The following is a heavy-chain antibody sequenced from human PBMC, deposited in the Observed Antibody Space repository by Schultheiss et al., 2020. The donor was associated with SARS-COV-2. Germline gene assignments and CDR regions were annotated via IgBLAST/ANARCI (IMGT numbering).Heavy chain of an antibody. CDR3: ATRSYGSGSYYPYYFDY. CDR1: GYTFTSYA. J-gene: IGHJ4*02. V-gene: IGHV1-3*01. CDR2: INAGNGNT. D-gene: IGHD3-10*01. Sequence: ASVKVSCKASGYTFTSYAMHWVRQAPGQRLEWMGWINAGNGNTKYSQKFQGRVTITRDTSASTAYMELSSLRSEDTAVYYCATRSYGSGSYYPYYFDYWGQGTLVTVSS.